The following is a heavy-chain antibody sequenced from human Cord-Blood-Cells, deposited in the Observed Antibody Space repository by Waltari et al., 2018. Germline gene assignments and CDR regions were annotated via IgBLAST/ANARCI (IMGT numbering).Heavy chain of an antibody. CDR3: ERETRSATVIDACDI. J-gene: IGHJ3*02. D-gene: IGHD4-17*01. CDR2: IYYCGST. Sequence: QVQLQASGTGLVKPSKNLSLTCTVSGGSISSHYWSWIRQPPGKGLEGIGSIYYCGSTNDSPPLRSRVTIAVDTAKSPFSLTLSSVTAADTAVYDCERETRSATVIDACDIWGQETMVTVSS. CDR1: GGSISSHY. V-gene: IGHV4-59*11.